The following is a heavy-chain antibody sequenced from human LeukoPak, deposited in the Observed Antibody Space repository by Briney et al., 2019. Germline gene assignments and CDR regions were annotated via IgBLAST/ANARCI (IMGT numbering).Heavy chain of an antibody. CDR2: IYSGGNT. CDR1: GFTVSSNS. CDR3: AREPGSQVDY. D-gene: IGHD2-15*01. V-gene: IGHV3-53*01. J-gene: IGHJ4*02. Sequence: PGGSLRLSCTVSGFTVSSNSMSWVRQAPGKGLEWVSFIYSGGNTHYSDSVKGRFTISRDNSKNTLYLQMNSLRAEDTAVYYCAREPGSQVDYWGQGTLVTVSS.